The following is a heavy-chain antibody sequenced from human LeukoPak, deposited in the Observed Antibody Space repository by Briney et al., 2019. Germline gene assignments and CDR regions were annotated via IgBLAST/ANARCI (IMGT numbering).Heavy chain of an antibody. CDR2: ISGSGGST. D-gene: IGHD2-2*02. CDR1: GFTFSSYA. CDR3: AKDPYPLRLSY. Sequence: GGSLRLSCAASGFTFSSYAMSWVRQAPGKGLDWVSAISGSGGSTYYADSVRGRFTISRDNSKNTLYLQMNSLRAEDTAVYYCAKDPYPLRLSYWGQGTLVTVSS. V-gene: IGHV3-23*01. J-gene: IGHJ4*02.